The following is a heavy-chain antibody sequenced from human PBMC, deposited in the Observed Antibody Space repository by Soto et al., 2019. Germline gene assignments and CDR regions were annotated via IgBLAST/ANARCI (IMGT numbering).Heavy chain of an antibody. V-gene: IGHV4-34*01. Sequence: PSETLSLTCAVYGGSFSGYYWTWIRQTPGKGLEWIGEIHHSGRTNYNPSLKSRVSISADTSKTQFSLNLTSVTAADTAVYYCARGECSSNYCFTRWALDIWGQGTVVTVPS. CDR2: IHHSGRT. J-gene: IGHJ3*02. D-gene: IGHD2-2*01. CDR3: ARGECSSNYCFTRWALDI. CDR1: GGSFSGYY.